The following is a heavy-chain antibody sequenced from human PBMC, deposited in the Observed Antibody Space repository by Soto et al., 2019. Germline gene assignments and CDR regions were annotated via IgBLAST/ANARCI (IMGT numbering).Heavy chain of an antibody. D-gene: IGHD3-9*01. CDR2: IRAYNGNT. J-gene: IGHJ4*02. CDR1: GYTFTSYG. Sequence: ASVKVSCKASGYTFTSYGISWVRQAPGQGLEWMGWIRAYNGNTNYAQKLQGRVTMTTDTSTSTAYMELRSLRSDDTAVYYCASVDILTGYGDYWGQGTLVTVSS. CDR3: ASVDILTGYGDY. V-gene: IGHV1-18*01.